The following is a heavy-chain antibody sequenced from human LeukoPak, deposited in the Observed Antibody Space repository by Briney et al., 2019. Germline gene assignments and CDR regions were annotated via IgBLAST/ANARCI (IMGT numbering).Heavy chain of an antibody. CDR3: ARGVCTNGVCYWVYFDY. D-gene: IGHD2-8*01. V-gene: IGHV4-34*01. CDR1: GGSFSGYY. Sequence: SETLSLTCAVYGGSFSGYYWSWIRQPPGKGLVWIGEINHSGSTNYNPSLKSRVTISVDTSKNQFSLKLSSVTAADTAVYYCARGVCTNGVCYWVYFDYWGQGTLVTVSS. CDR2: INHSGST. J-gene: IGHJ4*02.